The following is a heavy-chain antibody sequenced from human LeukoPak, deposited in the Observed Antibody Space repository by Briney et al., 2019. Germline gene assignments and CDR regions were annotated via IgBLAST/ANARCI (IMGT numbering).Heavy chain of an antibody. CDR2: IRSKANLYAT. CDR1: GLTSSVSP. V-gene: IGHV3-73*01. J-gene: IGHJ2*01. CDR3: SSKSSPSGWYFDL. Sequence: GGSLKLSCATSGLTSSVSPMHWVRQASGKGLEWVGRIRSKANLYATTYAASVRGRFSISRDDSKNTAYLQMNSLQTEDRAVYFCSSKSSPSGWYFDLWGRGTLVTVSS.